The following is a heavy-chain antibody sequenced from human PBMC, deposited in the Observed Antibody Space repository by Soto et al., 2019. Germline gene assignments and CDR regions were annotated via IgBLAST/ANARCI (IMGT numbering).Heavy chain of an antibody. CDR2: IKQGGSEK. J-gene: IGHJ6*02. CDR1: GFTFSGYW. V-gene: IGHV3-7*05. CDR3: ERDRGSGFLGQDYWGMEV. Sequence: EVRLMESGGGLVQPGGSLRLSCAASGFTFSGYWMSWARQAPGKGLEWVANIKQGGSEKYSVDSVKGRFTISRDNAQDSLYLQMNSLRVEDTAIYYCERDRGSGFLGQDYWGMEVWGQGTTVIVSS. D-gene: IGHD6-19*01.